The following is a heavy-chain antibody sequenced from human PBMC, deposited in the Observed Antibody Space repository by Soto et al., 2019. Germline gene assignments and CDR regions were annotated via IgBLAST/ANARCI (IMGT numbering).Heavy chain of an antibody. D-gene: IGHD2-15*01. CDR2: ITSDGSAP. CDR1: GFSFSNHW. Sequence: EVQLVESGGGLVQPGGSLRLSCVGSGFSFSNHWMHWVRQAPGKGLEWVSRITSDGSAPIYADSVKGRFTISRDNAKNTLYLQMNSLRAEDTAVYYCARPTSLSGNPFDHWGQGTLVTVSS. J-gene: IGHJ4*02. V-gene: IGHV3-74*01. CDR3: ARPTSLSGNPFDH.